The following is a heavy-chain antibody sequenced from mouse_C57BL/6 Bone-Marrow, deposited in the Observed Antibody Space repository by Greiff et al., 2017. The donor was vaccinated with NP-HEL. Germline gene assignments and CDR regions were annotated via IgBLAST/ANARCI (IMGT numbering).Heavy chain of an antibody. Sequence: EVMLVESGGGLVKPGGSLKLSCAASGFTFSSYAMSWVRQTPEKRLEWVATISDGGSYTYYPDNVKGRFTISRDNAKNNLYLQMSHLKSEDTAMYYCARDLTYGGQGTTLTVSS. CDR2: ISDGGSYT. J-gene: IGHJ2*01. CDR1: GFTFSSYA. CDR3: ARDLTY. V-gene: IGHV5-4*01.